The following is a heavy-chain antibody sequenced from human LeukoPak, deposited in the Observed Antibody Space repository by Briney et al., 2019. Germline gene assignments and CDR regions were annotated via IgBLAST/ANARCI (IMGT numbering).Heavy chain of an antibody. CDR1: GGSISSYY. CDR2: IYYSGST. J-gene: IGHJ6*03. CDR3: AGLTEPNYYYYYMDV. Sequence: SETLSLTCTVSGGSISSYYWSWIRQPPGKGLEWIGYIYYSGSTNYNPSLKSRVTISVDTSKNQFSLKLSSVTAADTAVYYCAGLTEPNYYYYYMDVWGKGTTVTVSS. V-gene: IGHV4-59*01. D-gene: IGHD1-14*01.